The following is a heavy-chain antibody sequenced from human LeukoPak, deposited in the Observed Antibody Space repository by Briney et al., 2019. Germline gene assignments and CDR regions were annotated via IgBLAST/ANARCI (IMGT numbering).Heavy chain of an antibody. J-gene: IGHJ6*03. CDR1: GFTFSGSA. V-gene: IGHV3-73*01. CDR3: TSHMTTSYMDV. CDR2: IRSKANSYAT. Sequence: GGSLRLSCAASGFTFSGSAMHWVRQASGKGLEWVGRIRSKANSYATAYAASVKGRFTISRDDSKNTAYLQMNSLKTEDTAVYYCTSHMTTSYMDVWGKGTTVTVSS. D-gene: IGHD4-11*01.